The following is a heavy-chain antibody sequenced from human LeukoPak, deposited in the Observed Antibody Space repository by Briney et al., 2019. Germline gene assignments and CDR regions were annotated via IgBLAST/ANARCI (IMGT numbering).Heavy chain of an antibody. V-gene: IGHV3-30*02. J-gene: IGHJ4*02. D-gene: IGHD6-6*01. Sequence: GGSLRLSCAASGFTFSSYGMHWVRQAPGKGLEWVAFIRYDGSNKYYADSVKGRFTISRDNSKNTLYLQMNSLRAEDTAVYYCARDIMQYPYSSSYGYWGQGTLVTVSS. CDR2: IRYDGSNK. CDR3: ARDIMQYPYSSSYGY. CDR1: GFTFSSYG.